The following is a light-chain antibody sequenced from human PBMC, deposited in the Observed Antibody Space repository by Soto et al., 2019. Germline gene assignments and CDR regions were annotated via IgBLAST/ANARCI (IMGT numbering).Light chain of an antibody. CDR3: QQYKDWPPLT. J-gene: IGKJ4*01. V-gene: IGKV3D-15*01. CDR1: QSVNIN. CDR2: GAS. Sequence: EIVMTQSPVTLSASPGERVTLSCRASQSVNINLAWYQQRHGQAPRVLIYGASNRASGIPDKFSGSGSGTDVTLTISSREHADFALYFCQQYKDWPPLTFGGGTRVEIK.